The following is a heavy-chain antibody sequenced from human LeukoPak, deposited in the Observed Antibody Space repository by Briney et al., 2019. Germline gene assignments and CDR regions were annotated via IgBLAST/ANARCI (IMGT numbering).Heavy chain of an antibody. V-gene: IGHV3-23*01. CDR2: ISSSGRDT. CDR1: GLTFGDYA. Sequence: GGSLRLSCAASGLTFGDYAMSWVRQAPGKGLEWVSTISSSGRDTYYADSVKGRFTISRDNSKNTLYLRMNGLRAEDTAVFYCAKIPPGYCSAGSCYLDYWGQGTLVTVSS. D-gene: IGHD2-15*01. J-gene: IGHJ4*02. CDR3: AKIPPGYCSAGSCYLDY.